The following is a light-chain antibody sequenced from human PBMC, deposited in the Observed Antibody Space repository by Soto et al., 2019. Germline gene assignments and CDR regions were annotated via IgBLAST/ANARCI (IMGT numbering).Light chain of an antibody. CDR2: DAS. J-gene: IGKJ1*01. CDR1: QSVSSY. CDR3: QQRSNWPRT. V-gene: IGKV3-11*01. Sequence: EIVLTQSPATLSSSPGERATLSCRASQSVSSYLAWYQQKPGQAPRLLIYDASDRATGIPARFSGSGSGTDFTLNISNPEPEDFAVYYCQQRSNWPRTFGQGTKVEIK.